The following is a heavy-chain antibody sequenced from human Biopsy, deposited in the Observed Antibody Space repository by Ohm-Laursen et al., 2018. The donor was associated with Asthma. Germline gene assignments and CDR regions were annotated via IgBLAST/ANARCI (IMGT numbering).Heavy chain of an antibody. D-gene: IGHD3-22*01. CDR1: GFTFSSYA. CDR2: ITGSGGFT. J-gene: IGHJ4*02. CDR3: ARGDSSNWSHYYFDY. V-gene: IGHV3-23*01. Sequence: LRLSCTASGFTFSSYAMSWVRQAPGKGLEWVSSITGSGGFTYYADSVRGRFTISRDYSKNTLYLQMHSLRAEDTAVYYCARGDSSNWSHYYFDYWGQGTLVTVSS.